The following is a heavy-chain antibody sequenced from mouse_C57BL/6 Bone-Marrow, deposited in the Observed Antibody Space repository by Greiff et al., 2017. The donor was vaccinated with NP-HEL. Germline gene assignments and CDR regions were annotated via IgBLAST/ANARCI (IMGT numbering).Heavy chain of an antibody. CDR1: GYTFTDYY. V-gene: IGHV1-19*01. CDR3: ANYYGSSWFAY. D-gene: IGHD1-1*01. J-gene: IGHJ3*01. Sequence: VQLQQSGPVLVKPGASVKMSCKASGYTFTDYYMNWVKQSHGKSLEWIGVINPYNGGTSYNQKFKGKATLTVDKSSSTAYMERNSLTSEDSAVYYCANYYGSSWFAYWGQGTLVTVSA. CDR2: INPYNGGT.